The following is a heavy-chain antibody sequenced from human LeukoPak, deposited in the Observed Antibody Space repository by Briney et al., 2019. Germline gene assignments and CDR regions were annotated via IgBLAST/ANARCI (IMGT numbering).Heavy chain of an antibody. CDR2: VSGSGGTT. J-gene: IGHJ6*02. CDR1: GFTFSSYA. Sequence: PGGSLRLSCAASGFTFSSYAMNWVRQAPGKGLEWVSTVSGSGGTTYYADSVKGRFAISRDNSKNTLYLQMNSLRAEDTAVYYCARDKDRYYGSGFYGMDVWGQGTTVTVSS. CDR3: ARDKDRYYGSGFYGMDV. V-gene: IGHV3-23*01. D-gene: IGHD3-10*01.